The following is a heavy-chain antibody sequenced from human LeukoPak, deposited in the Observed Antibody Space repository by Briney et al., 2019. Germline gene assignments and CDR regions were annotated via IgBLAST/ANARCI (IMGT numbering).Heavy chain of an antibody. D-gene: IGHD3-10*01. CDR1: GFTFSSYA. J-gene: IGHJ5*02. V-gene: IGHV3-23*01. CDR3: AKRFSGGSGSTLYNWFDP. Sequence: GGSLRLSCAASGFTFSSYAMTWVRQAPGKGLEWVSTISDSGARTNYADSAKGRFTISRDNSKNTLYLQMNSLRAEDTAVYYCAKRFSGGSGSTLYNWFDPWGQGTLVTVSS. CDR2: ISDSGART.